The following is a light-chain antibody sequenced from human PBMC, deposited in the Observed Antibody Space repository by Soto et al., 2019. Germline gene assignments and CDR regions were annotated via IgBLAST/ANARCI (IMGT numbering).Light chain of an antibody. CDR2: GAS. Sequence: EIVLTQFPGALSLSPGERITLSCRASQTVSNTYLAWSQQKSGQAPKFLIYGASNRATGIPDRFSGSGSGTDFTLTISSLEPEDFAVYYCQQYGALPPTFGGGTKVEIK. CDR1: QTVSNTY. J-gene: IGKJ4*01. CDR3: QQYGALPPT. V-gene: IGKV3-20*01.